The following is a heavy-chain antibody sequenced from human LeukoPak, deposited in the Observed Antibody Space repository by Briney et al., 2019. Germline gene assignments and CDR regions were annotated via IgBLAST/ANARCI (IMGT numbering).Heavy chain of an antibody. J-gene: IGHJ4*02. Sequence: SETLSLTCAVYGGSFSGYYWSWLRQPPGKGLEWIGEINHSGSTNYNPSLKSRVTISVDTSKNQFSLKLSSVTAADTAVYYCARGHHYYGSGSYFDYWGQGTLITVSA. V-gene: IGHV4-34*01. CDR2: INHSGST. CDR1: GGSFSGYY. D-gene: IGHD3-10*01. CDR3: ARGHHYYGSGSYFDY.